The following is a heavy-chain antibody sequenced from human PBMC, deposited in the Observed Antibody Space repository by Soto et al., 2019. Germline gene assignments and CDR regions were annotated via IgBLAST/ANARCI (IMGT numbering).Heavy chain of an antibody. V-gene: IGHV1-69*12. CDR3: ARASHIVVVPAPVQFDP. CDR1: GGTFSSYA. J-gene: IGHJ5*02. D-gene: IGHD2-21*01. CDR2: IIPIFGTA. Sequence: QVQLVQSGAEVKKPGSSVKVSCKASGGTFSSYAISWVRQAPGQGLEWMGGIIPIFGTANYALKFQGRVMLTASESTSTAYMELGSLRSEDTAVYYCARASHIVVVPAPVQFDPWGQGTLVTVSS.